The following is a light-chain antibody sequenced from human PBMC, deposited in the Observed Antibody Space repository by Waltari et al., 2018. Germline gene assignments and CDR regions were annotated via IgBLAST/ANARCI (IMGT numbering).Light chain of an antibody. Sequence: QSALTQPASVSGSPGQSITISCTGTSSDIGRYNYVSWYQQHPGKALKLIIYDVNNRPSGISDRFSGSKSANTASLTISGLQVEDEAEYFCSSYTSTTTPFVFGSGTKVTVL. CDR3: SSYTSTTTPFV. V-gene: IGLV2-14*03. CDR1: SSDIGRYNY. CDR2: DVN. J-gene: IGLJ1*01.